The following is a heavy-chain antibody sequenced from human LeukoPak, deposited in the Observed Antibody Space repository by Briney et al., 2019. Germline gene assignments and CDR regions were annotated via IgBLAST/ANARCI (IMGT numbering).Heavy chain of an antibody. Sequence: SETLSLTCAVYGGSFSGYYWSWIRQLPGKGLEWIGEINHSGSTNYNPSLKSRVTISVDTSKNQFSLKLSSVTAADTAVYYCARGTNGMDVWGQGTTVTVSS. CDR2: INHSGST. V-gene: IGHV4-34*01. CDR1: GGSFSGYY. CDR3: ARGTNGMDV. J-gene: IGHJ6*02.